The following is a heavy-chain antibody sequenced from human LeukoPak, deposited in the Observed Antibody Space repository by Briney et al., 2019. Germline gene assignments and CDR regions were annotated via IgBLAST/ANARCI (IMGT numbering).Heavy chain of an antibody. V-gene: IGHV1-2*02. Sequence: ASVKVSCKASKYTFTDYYMHWVRQAPGQGLEWMGWINPNSGGTNYAQKFQGRVAMTRDTSISTAYMELSSLRSDDTAIYYCARLMAPVGKRSTPFNYWGQGTLVTVSS. CDR2: INPNSGGT. CDR3: ARLMAPVGKRSTPFNY. J-gene: IGHJ4*02. CDR1: KYTFTDYY. D-gene: IGHD1-1*01.